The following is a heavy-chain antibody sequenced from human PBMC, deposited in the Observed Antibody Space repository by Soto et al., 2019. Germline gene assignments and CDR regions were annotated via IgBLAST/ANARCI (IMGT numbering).Heavy chain of an antibody. CDR3: ETHPTDYYDSSGYYDY. J-gene: IGHJ4*02. CDR2: ISSSSSNI. V-gene: IGHV3-48*02. D-gene: IGHD3-22*01. CDR1: GFTFGSYR. Sequence: GRSMMLSCAASGFTFGSYRLNWVRQAPVKALEWVSYISSSSSNIYYAECVKGRFTISRDNPKNLLYLQMNSLRDEDTAVYSCETHPTDYYDSSGYYDYWGQGTLVT.